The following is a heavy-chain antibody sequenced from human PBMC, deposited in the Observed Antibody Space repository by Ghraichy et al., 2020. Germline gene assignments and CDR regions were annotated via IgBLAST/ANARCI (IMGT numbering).Heavy chain of an antibody. V-gene: IGHV4-39*01. J-gene: IGHJ5*02. Sequence: SETLSLTCTVSGGSISSSSYYWGWIRQPPGKGLEWIGSIYYSGSTYYNPSLKSRVTISVDTSKNQFSLKLSSVTAADTAVYYCARHAPYCSGGSCYLSWFDPWGQGTLVTVSS. CDR1: GGSISSSSYY. D-gene: IGHD2-15*01. CDR3: ARHAPYCSGGSCYLSWFDP. CDR2: IYYSGST.